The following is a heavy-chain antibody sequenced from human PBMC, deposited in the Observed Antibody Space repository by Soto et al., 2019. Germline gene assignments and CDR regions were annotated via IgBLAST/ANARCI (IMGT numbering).Heavy chain of an antibody. V-gene: IGHV3-30*19. J-gene: IGHJ4*02. CDR3: ARWVTTGGFDL. CDR2: TSYDGNNK. Sequence: QVQLVESGGGVVQPGTSLRLSSAAYGFRFKSFVMHWVRQAPGKGLEWVAFTSYDGNNKDYGDSVKGRFTVSRDNSQNTLHLQMDFLRPEDTALYYCARWVTTGGFDLWGQGTLVSVSS. CDR1: GFRFKSFV. D-gene: IGHD2-21*02.